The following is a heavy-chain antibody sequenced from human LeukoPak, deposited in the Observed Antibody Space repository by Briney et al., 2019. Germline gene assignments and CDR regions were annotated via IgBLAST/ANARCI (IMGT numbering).Heavy chain of an antibody. CDR3: ATPSITMVRDSTGAFDI. V-gene: IGHV1-24*01. Sequence: ASVKVSCKVSGYTLTELSMHWVRQAPGKGPEWMGGFDPEDGETIYAQKFQGRVTMTEDTSTDTAYMELSSLRSEDTAVYYCATPSITMVRDSTGAFDIWGQGTMVTVSS. CDR2: FDPEDGET. D-gene: IGHD3-10*01. J-gene: IGHJ3*02. CDR1: GYTLTELS.